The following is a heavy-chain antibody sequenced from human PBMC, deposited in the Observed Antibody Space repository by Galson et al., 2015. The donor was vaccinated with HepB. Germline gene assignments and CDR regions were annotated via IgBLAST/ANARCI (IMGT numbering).Heavy chain of an antibody. CDR1: GFTFSSYA. J-gene: IGHJ6*03. Sequence: SLRLSCAASGFTFSSYAMSWVRQAPGKGLEWVSAISGSGGSTYYADSVKGRFTISRDNSKNTLYLQMNSLRAEDTAVYYCAKNLKNRAVPAATRGYYYYYMDVWGKGTTVTVSS. CDR3: AKNLKNRAVPAATRGYYYYYMDV. D-gene: IGHD2-2*01. V-gene: IGHV3-23*01. CDR2: ISGSGGST.